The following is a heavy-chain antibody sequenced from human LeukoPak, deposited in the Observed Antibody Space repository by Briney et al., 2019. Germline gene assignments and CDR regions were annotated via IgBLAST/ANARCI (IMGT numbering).Heavy chain of an antibody. J-gene: IGHJ4*02. CDR1: GFTFSSYG. Sequence: GRSLRLSCAASGFTFSSYGMHWVRQAPGKGLEWVSAISGSGGSTYYADSVKGRFTISRDNSKNTLYLQMNSLRAEDTAVYYCAKDRMIVVVITTFDYWGQGTLVTVSS. CDR3: AKDRMIVVVITTFDY. D-gene: IGHD3-22*01. V-gene: IGHV3-23*01. CDR2: ISGSGGST.